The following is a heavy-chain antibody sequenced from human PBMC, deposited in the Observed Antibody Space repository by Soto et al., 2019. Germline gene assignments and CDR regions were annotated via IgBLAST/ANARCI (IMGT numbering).Heavy chain of an antibody. Sequence: AGSLRLSCAGSGFNFSNYAMNWVRQTPGKGLEWVSESSGSGDSTNHAESVTGRFNTSRNNSNNTLNQQTTTQRAEDTAIYYGEKSDSSPIFGVVRYGMDVWGQGTTVTVSS. CDR2: SSGSGDST. CDR1: GFNFSNYA. CDR3: EKSDSSPIFGVVRYGMDV. V-gene: IGHV3-23*01. D-gene: IGHD3-3*01. J-gene: IGHJ6*02.